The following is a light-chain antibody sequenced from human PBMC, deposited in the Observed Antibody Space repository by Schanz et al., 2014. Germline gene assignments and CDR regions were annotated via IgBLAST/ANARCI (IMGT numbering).Light chain of an antibody. V-gene: IGLV2-14*01. CDR2: DVS. CDR3: GSYGGNLGV. CDR1: SSDVGGYNY. J-gene: IGLJ1*01. Sequence: QSALTQPASVSGSPGQSIAISCTGTSSDVGGYNYVSWYQQHPGKAPKVMIYDVSNRPSGVSNRFSGSKSGNTASLTISGLQAEDEADYYCGSYGGNLGVFGTGTKLTVL.